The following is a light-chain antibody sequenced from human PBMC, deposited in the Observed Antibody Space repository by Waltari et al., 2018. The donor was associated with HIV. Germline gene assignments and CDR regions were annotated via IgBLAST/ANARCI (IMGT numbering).Light chain of an antibody. V-gene: IGLV3-9*01. CDR2: RDD. CDR3: QVWDNSAVV. Sequence: SYELTQPLSMSVALGQTARITCGGNNIGSKNVHGYQQKPGQAPVLVIYRDDRRPSGIPERFSGSNSGNTATLTISRAQGGDEADYYCQVWDNSAVVFGGGSKLTVL. J-gene: IGLJ3*02. CDR1: NIGSKN.